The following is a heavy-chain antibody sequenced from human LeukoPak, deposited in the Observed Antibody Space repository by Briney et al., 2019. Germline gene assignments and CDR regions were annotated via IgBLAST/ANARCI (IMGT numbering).Heavy chain of an antibody. J-gene: IGHJ6*03. Sequence: PSETLSLTCTVSGGSIGTYYWSWVRQSPGTGLEWIGYIYVTGTRYNPYLQSRVTISVDRSRNQFFLRMTSVTAADTAVYYCARHIGGGIEDMDVWGRGTKVTVSS. CDR3: ARHIGGGIEDMDV. CDR2: IYVTGT. V-gene: IGHV4-59*08. CDR1: GGSIGTYY. D-gene: IGHD3-16*02.